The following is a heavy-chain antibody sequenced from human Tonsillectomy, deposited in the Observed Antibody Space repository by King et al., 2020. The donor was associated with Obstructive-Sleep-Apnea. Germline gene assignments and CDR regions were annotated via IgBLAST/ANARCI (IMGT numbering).Heavy chain of an antibody. J-gene: IGHJ5*01. CDR2: IYYSGST. D-gene: IGHD1-26*01. CDR3: ARHIGGSYSVWFDP. CDR1: GGSISTYY. Sequence: QLQESGPGLVKPSETLSLTCSVSGGSISTYYWSWIRQPPGKGLEWIGYIYYSGSTNYNPSLKSRVTISVDTSKNQFSLKLSSVTAADTAVYYCARHIGGSYSVWFDPWGQGTLVTVSS. V-gene: IGHV4-59*08.